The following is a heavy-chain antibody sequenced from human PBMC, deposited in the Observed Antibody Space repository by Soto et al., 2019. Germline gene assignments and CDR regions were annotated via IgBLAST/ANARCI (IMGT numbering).Heavy chain of an antibody. CDR1: GFTFSSYA. D-gene: IGHD1-26*01. V-gene: IGHV3-30-3*01. CDR3: ARGSGGGYWGGGFDY. CDR2: ISYDGSNK. J-gene: IGHJ4*02. Sequence: QVQLVESGGGVVQPGRSLRLSCAASGFTFSSYAMHWVRQAPGKGLEWVAVISYDGSNKYYADSVKGRFTISRDNSKNTLYLQMNSLRAEDTAVYYCARGSGGGYWGGGFDYWGQGTLVTVSS.